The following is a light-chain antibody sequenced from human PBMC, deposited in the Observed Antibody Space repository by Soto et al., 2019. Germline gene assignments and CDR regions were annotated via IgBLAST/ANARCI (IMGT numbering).Light chain of an antibody. CDR2: DAY. V-gene: IGKV1-5*01. CDR1: QSISSW. Sequence: DIQMTQSPSTLSASVGDRVTITCRASQSISSWLAWYQQKPGKAPKVLIYDAYSLESGVPSRFSGSGSGTEFTLTISSLQPEDFATYYCQQYTSYYTFGQGTKLEIK. J-gene: IGKJ2*01. CDR3: QQYTSYYT.